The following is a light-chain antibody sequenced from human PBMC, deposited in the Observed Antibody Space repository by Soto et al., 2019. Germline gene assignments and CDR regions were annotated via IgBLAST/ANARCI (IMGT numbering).Light chain of an antibody. V-gene: IGLV2-14*03. Sequence: QSVLIQPPSVSGSPGQSVTISCTGTSSDFGAYNYVSWYQQHPGKAPKLMIYDVSNRPSGVSNRFSGSKSGNTASLTISGLQAEDEADYYCCSYTTSSTYVFGTGTKVTV. J-gene: IGLJ1*01. CDR1: SSDFGAYNY. CDR3: CSYTTSSTYV. CDR2: DVS.